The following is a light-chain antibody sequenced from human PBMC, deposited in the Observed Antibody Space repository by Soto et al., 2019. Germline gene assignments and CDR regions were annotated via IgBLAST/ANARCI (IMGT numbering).Light chain of an antibody. CDR1: QSFSSSY. Sequence: EIVLTQSPGTLSLSPGERATLSCRASQSFSSSYLAWYQQKPGQAPRLLIYGASARATGIPDRFSGSGSGTDFTLTISRLEPEDFAVCYCQHYGSSPQNFGQGTKLEIK. J-gene: IGKJ2*01. CDR3: QHYGSSPQN. V-gene: IGKV3-20*01. CDR2: GAS.